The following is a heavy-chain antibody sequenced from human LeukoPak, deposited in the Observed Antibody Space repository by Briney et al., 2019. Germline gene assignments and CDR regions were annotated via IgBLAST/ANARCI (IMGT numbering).Heavy chain of an antibody. V-gene: IGHV4-39*01. CDR1: GGSISTSSNY. D-gene: IGHD6-6*01. CDR2: IYYSGST. CDR3: ARLGGAPPDY. Sequence: SETLSLTCTVSGGSISTSSNYWGWIRQPPGKGLEWIGSIYYSGSTYYNPSLKSRVTISVDTSKNQFSLKLSSVTAADTAVYYWARLGGAPPDYWGQGTLVTVSS. J-gene: IGHJ4*02.